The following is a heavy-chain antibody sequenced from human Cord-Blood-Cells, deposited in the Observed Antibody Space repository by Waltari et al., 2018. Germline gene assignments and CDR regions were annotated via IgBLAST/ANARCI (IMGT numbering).Heavy chain of an antibody. CDR1: RGPISSSSYY. CDR2: IYYSGST. D-gene: IGHD6-13*01. V-gene: IGHV4-39*01. J-gene: IGHJ3*02. Sequence: QLQLQESGPGLVKPSETLSLTCTVSRGPISSSSYYWGWIRQPPGKGLEWIGSIYYSGSTYYNPSLKSRVTISVDTSKNQFSLKLSSVTAADTAVYYCARGIAAAGTPGTNAFDIWGQGTMVTVSS. CDR3: ARGIAAAGTPGTNAFDI.